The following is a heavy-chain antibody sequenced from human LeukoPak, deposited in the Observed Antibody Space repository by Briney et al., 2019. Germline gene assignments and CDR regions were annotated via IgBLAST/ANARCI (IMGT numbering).Heavy chain of an antibody. CDR1: GGSFSGYY. D-gene: IGHD3-10*01. CDR2: INHSGST. Sequence: PSETLSLTCAVYGGSFSGYYWSWIRQPPGKRLEWIGEINHSGSTNYNPSLKSRVTISVDTSKNQFSLKLSSVTAADTAVYYCASSGHYGSGSSLDYWGQGTLVTVSS. J-gene: IGHJ4*02. V-gene: IGHV4-34*01. CDR3: ASSGHYGSGSSLDY.